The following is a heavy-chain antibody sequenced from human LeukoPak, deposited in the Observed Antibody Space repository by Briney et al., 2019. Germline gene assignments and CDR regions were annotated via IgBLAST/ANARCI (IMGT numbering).Heavy chain of an antibody. D-gene: IGHD2-15*01. CDR3: ARAAPGPVYYYYMDV. CDR2: IYYSGST. Sequence: TSSETLSLTCTVSGGSISSYYWSWIRQPPGKGLEWIGYIYYSGSTNYNPSLKSRVTISVDTPKNQFSLKLTSVTAADTAVYYCARAAPGPVYYYYMDVWGKGTTVTVSS. V-gene: IGHV4-59*01. J-gene: IGHJ6*03. CDR1: GGSISSYY.